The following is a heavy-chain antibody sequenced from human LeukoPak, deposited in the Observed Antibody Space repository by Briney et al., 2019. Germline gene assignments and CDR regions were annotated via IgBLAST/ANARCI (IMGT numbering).Heavy chain of an antibody. Sequence: GGSLRLSCAVSGFSVSSFGMSWVRQAPGKGLEWISAFSLNGETTWYADSVKGRFIISRDNSKNTLYLQLTSLRAEDTAVYYCARDVRGYYYMDVWGEGTTVSVSS. CDR3: ARDVRGYYYMDV. CDR2: FSLNGETT. CDR1: GFSVSSFG. D-gene: IGHD3-16*02. V-gene: IGHV3-23*01. J-gene: IGHJ6*03.